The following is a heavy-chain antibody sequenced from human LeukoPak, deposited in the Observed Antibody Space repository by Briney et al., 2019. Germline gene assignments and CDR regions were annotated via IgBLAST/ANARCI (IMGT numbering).Heavy chain of an antibody. D-gene: IGHD2-2*01. Sequence: SETLSLTCTVSGGSISSHYWSWIRQPPGKGLEWIGYIYYSGSTNYNPSLNRRVTTSIDTSKNQFSLKLSSVTAADTAVYYCARHTGCSRTSCHPWDYWGQGTLVTVSS. CDR2: IYYSGST. CDR3: ARHTGCSRTSCHPWDY. J-gene: IGHJ4*02. CDR1: GGSISSHY. V-gene: IGHV4-59*08.